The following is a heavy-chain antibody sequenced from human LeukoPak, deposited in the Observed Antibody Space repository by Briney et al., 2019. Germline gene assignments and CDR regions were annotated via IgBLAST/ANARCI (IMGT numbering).Heavy chain of an antibody. CDR1: GYTFTSYY. V-gene: IGHV1-46*01. CDR3: ARAASESGSYYYYMDV. CDR2: INPSGGST. D-gene: IGHD1-14*01. Sequence: ASVKVSCKASGYTFTSYYMHWVRQAPGQGLEWMGIINPSGGSTSYAQKFQGRVTMTRDTSISTAYMELSRLRSDDTAVYYCARAASESGSYYYYMDVWGKGTTVTVSS. J-gene: IGHJ6*03.